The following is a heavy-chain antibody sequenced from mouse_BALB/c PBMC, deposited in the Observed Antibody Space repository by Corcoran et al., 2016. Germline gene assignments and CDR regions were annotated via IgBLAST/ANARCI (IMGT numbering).Heavy chain of an antibody. Sequence: QIQLVQSGPELKKPGETVKISCKASGYTFTNYGMNWVKQAPGKGLKWMGWINTYTGEPTYADDFKGRFAFSLETSASTAYLQINNLKNEDMATYFCARVPYAMDYWGQGTSVTVSS. CDR2: INTYTGEP. CDR3: ARVPYAMDY. V-gene: IGHV9-1*02. J-gene: IGHJ4*01. CDR1: GYTFTNYG.